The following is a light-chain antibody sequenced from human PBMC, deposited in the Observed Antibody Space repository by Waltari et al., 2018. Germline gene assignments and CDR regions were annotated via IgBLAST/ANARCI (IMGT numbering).Light chain of an antibody. CDR3: AAWADSLSGYV. CDR2: NNN. CDR1: MSNIEGDI. V-gene: IGLV1-44*01. Sequence: QSVLTQPPSASGTPGQRVTISCSGSMSNIEGDIISFLQHLPGRAPTLLIYNNNQRPAGVPSRFSASKSGTSASLAISGLQSEDEADYYCAAWADSLSGYVFGTGTKVTVL. J-gene: IGLJ1*01.